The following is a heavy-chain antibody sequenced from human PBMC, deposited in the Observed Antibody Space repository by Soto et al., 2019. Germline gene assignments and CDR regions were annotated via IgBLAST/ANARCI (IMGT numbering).Heavy chain of an antibody. CDR2: INPNSGGT. V-gene: IGHV1-2*02. D-gene: IGHD2-15*01. Sequence: ASVKVSCKASGYTFTGYYMHWVRQAPGQGLEWMGWINPNSGGTNYAQKFQGRVTMTRDTSISTAYMELSRLRSDDTAVYYCARDYRYIVVVVAATMPANWFDPWGQGTLVTVSS. J-gene: IGHJ5*02. CDR3: ARDYRYIVVVVAATMPANWFDP. CDR1: GYTFTGYY.